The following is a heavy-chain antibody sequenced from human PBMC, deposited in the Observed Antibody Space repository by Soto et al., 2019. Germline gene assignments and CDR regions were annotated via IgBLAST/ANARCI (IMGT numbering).Heavy chain of an antibody. CDR3: ATRGMVVVPAARYNWFDP. CDR1: GYTLTELS. CDR2: FDPEDGET. V-gene: IGHV1-24*01. Sequence: ASVKVSCKVSGYTLTELSMHWVRQAPGKGLEWVGGFDPEDGETIYAQKFQGRVTMTEDTSTDTAYMELSSLRSEDTAVYYCATRGMVVVPAARYNWFDPWGQGTLVTVSS. J-gene: IGHJ5*02. D-gene: IGHD2-2*01.